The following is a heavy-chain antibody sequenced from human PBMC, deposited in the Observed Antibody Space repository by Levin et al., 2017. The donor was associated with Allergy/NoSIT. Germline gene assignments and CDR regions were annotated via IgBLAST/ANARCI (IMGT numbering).Heavy chain of an antibody. Sequence: LSLTCAASGFTFSSSAMSWVRQAPGKGLEWVSAISGSGGSTYYADSVKGRFTISRDNSKNTLYLQMNSLRAEDPAVYYCAKEGDYYDRSGYYYWGQGTLVTVSS. CDR3: AKEGDYYDRSGYYY. CDR2: ISGSGGST. V-gene: IGHV3-23*01. CDR1: GFTFSSSA. J-gene: IGHJ4*02. D-gene: IGHD3-22*01.